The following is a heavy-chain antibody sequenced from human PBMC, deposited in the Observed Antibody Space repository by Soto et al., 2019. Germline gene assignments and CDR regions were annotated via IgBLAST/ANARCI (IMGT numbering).Heavy chain of an antibody. D-gene: IGHD1-1*01. CDR2: ISAYNGYT. V-gene: IGHV1-18*04. J-gene: IGHJ5*02. CDR3: ARDTPGTETTAWLDP. Sequence: QVQLVQSGAEVKKPGASVRVSCKASGYTFTNYGISWLRQAPGQGLEWLGWISAYNGYTNFTQKAQGCVTLPTDTSTNTAYMELWSMTSADTAMYYCARDTPGTETTAWLDPWGQGTLVTVSS. CDR1: GYTFTNYG.